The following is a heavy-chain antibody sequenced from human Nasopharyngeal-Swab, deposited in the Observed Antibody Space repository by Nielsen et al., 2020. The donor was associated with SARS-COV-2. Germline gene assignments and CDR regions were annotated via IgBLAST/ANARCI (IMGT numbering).Heavy chain of an antibody. Sequence: GSLRLSCSVSGYSISIAYFWGWIRQPPGKGLEWVGSISHSGSTYSNPSLKSGVAISIDTSKNPFSLYLSSVTAADTAVYYCARQYAVYRDMNGFGDYFDYWGQGTPVTVSS. D-gene: IGHD3-16*02. J-gene: IGHJ4*02. CDR3: ARQYAVYRDMNGFGDYFDY. CDR2: ISHSGST. V-gene: IGHV4-38-2*01. CDR1: GYSISIAYF.